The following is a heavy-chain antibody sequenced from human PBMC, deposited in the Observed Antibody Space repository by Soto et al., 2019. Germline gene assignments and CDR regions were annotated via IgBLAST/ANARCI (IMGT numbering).Heavy chain of an antibody. D-gene: IGHD1-1*01. V-gene: IGHV4-31*01. CDR2: IDYSGST. CDR1: GGSISSGGYY. CDR3: ARWPQLEPRFDY. Sequence: QVQLQESGPGLVKPSQTLSLTCTVSGGSISSGGYYWSWIRQHPGKGLEWIGYIDYSGSTYYNPSLKSPLTISVDTSKNQFSLKLSSVTAADRAVYYCARWPQLEPRFDYWGQGTLVTVSS. J-gene: IGHJ4*02.